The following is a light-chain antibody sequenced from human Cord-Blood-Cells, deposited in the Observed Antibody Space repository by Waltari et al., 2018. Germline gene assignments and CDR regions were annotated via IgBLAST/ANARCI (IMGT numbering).Light chain of an antibody. CDR1: SSNIGAVYD. CDR2: GNS. CDR3: QSYDSSLSGVV. V-gene: IGLV1-40*01. Sequence: QSVLTQPPSVSGAPGQRVTISCTGGSSNIGAVYDVHRYQQLPGTAPKLLIYGNSNRPAGVPDRFSGSKSGTSASLAITGLQAEDEADYYCQSYDSSLSGVVFGGGTKLTVL. J-gene: IGLJ2*01.